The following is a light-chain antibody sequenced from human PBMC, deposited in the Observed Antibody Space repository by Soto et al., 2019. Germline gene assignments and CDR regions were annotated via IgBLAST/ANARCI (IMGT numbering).Light chain of an antibody. CDR1: QSVSSSY. J-gene: IGKJ1*01. CDR3: QQYAISPWT. Sequence: EIVLTQAPGTLSLSPGERDTLSCRASQSVSSSYLAWYQQKPGQAPRLLIYGASSRATGIPDRFSGSGSGTDFTITISRLEPEDFAVYYCQQYAISPWTFGQGTNVQIK. V-gene: IGKV3-20*01. CDR2: GAS.